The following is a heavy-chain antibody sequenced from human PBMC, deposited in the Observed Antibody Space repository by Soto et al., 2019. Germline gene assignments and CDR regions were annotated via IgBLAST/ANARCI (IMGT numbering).Heavy chain of an antibody. CDR1: GYTFTSYG. Sequence: ASVKVSCKASGYTFTSYGISWVRQAPGQGLEWMGWISAYNGNTNYAQKLQGRVTMTTDTSTSTAYMELRSLRSDDTAVYYCARVSARGSLSRDSSGWYFLSYNWFDPWGQGTLVTVSS. CDR3: ARVSARGSLSRDSSGWYFLSYNWFDP. J-gene: IGHJ5*02. D-gene: IGHD6-19*01. CDR2: ISAYNGNT. V-gene: IGHV1-18*01.